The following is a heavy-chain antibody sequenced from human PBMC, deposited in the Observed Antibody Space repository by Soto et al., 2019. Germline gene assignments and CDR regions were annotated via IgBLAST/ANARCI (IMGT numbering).Heavy chain of an antibody. V-gene: IGHV1-69*01. CDR3: ARARDYDLLTAREYAFDV. J-gene: IGHJ6*02. CDR1: GGSFRNYG. D-gene: IGHD3-9*01. Sequence: QVQLVQSGAEVKKPGSSVRVSCKVSGGSFRNYGITWVRQAPGQGLEWMGGIMPIFGTANYAQKFQGRVTISADELTTTVSLELSSRSSDDTAVYFCARARDYDLLTAREYAFDVWGQGTTVAVS. CDR2: IMPIFGTA.